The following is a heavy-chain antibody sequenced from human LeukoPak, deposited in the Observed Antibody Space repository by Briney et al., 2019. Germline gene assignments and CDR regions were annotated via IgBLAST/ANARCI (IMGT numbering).Heavy chain of an antibody. CDR1: GESISSGNW. CDR2: KFHDGLT. CDR3: TRQGGYFSDY. D-gene: IGHD2-2*03. J-gene: IGHJ4*02. Sequence: SETPSLTCGVSGESISSGNWWSWVRQPPGKGLEWIAEKFHDGLTYHNPSLRSRATISLDKSKNQFSLRLDSVTAADTTVYYCTRQGGYFSDYWGQGILVTVSS. V-gene: IGHV4-4*02.